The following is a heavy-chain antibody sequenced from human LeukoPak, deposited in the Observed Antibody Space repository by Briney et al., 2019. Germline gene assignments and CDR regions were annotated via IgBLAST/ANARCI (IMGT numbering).Heavy chain of an antibody. Sequence: ASVKVSCKASGYTFTSYAMNWVRQAPGQGLEWMGWINTNTGNPTYAQGFTGRFVFSLDTSVSTAYLQISSLKSEDTAVYYCATKTYHYDGSGLNQYFQHWGQGTLVTVSS. CDR3: ATKTYHYDGSGLNQYFQH. J-gene: IGHJ1*01. CDR2: INTNTGNP. V-gene: IGHV7-4-1*02. CDR1: GYTFTSYA. D-gene: IGHD3-22*01.